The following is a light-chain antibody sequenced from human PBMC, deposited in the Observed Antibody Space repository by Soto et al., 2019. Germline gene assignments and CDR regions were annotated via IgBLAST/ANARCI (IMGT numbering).Light chain of an antibody. CDR2: EVS. V-gene: IGLV2-14*01. J-gene: IGLJ2*01. CDR3: SSYTSSNALL. CDR1: SSDIGGYNF. Sequence: QSALTQPASVSGSPGQSITISCTGTSSDIGGYNFVSWYQQHPGKAPKLMIYEVSNRPSGISNRFSGSKSGNTASLTISGLQAEDEAHYYCSSYTSSNALLFGGGTQLTVL.